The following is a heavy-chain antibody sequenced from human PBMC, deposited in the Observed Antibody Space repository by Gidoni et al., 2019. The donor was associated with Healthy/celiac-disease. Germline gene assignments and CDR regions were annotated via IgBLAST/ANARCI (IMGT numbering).Heavy chain of an antibody. CDR3: ASASPYSWFDP. J-gene: IGHJ5*02. Sequence: QLQLQESGPGLVKPSETLSLTCTVSGGSISSSSYYWGWIRQPPGKGLEWIGSIYYSGSTYYNPSLKSRVTISVDTSKNQFSLKLSSVTAADTAVYYCASASPYSWFDPWGQGTLVTVSS. CDR2: IYYSGST. V-gene: IGHV4-39*01. CDR1: GGSISSSSYY. D-gene: IGHD2-21*01.